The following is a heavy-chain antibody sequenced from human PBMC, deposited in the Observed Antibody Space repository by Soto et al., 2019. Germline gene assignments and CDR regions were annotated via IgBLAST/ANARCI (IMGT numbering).Heavy chain of an antibody. CDR3: ARAGQYYDASGYAD. D-gene: IGHD3-22*01. CDR2: ISVYNGNT. J-gene: IGHJ4*02. CDR1: GYSFATSG. V-gene: IGHV1-18*01. Sequence: QVKLVQSGTEVKKPGASIKVSCKASGYSFATSGMTWVRQAPGQGLEWMGWISVYNGNTNYDQSLQDRVTMTTDTSTNTAYLEVRNLLSDDTAVYYCARAGQYYDASGYADLGPGPLVTVSS.